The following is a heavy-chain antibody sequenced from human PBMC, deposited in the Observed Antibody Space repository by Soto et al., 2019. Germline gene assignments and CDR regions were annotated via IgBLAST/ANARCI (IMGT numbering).Heavy chain of an antibody. Sequence: QVQLVQSGAEVKNPGASVKVSCKASGYTFTTYYMHWLRQARGQGLEWMGIITPSSGSTRYEQKFQHRVTMTRDTSTSTVYMELSSLRSEDTGVYYCAREVSTKTAPIDYWGQGTLVTVSS. J-gene: IGHJ4*02. D-gene: IGHD2-21*02. CDR2: ITPSSGST. CDR3: AREVSTKTAPIDY. V-gene: IGHV1-46*01. CDR1: GYTFTTYY.